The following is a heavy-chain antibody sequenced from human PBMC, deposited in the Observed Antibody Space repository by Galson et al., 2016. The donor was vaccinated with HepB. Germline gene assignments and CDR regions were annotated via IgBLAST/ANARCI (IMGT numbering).Heavy chain of an antibody. V-gene: IGHV4-59*08. J-gene: IGHJ6*02. CDR3: ARCNPETTEFDYYYYYGMDV. Sequence: SETLSLTCTVSGGSISSYYWSWIRQPPGKGLEWIGYIYYSGSTNYNPSLKSRVTISVDTSKKQFSLKLGSVTAADTAVYYCARCNPETTEFDYYYYYGMDVWGQGTTVTVSS. CDR2: IYYSGST. CDR1: GGSISSYY. D-gene: IGHD2/OR15-2a*01.